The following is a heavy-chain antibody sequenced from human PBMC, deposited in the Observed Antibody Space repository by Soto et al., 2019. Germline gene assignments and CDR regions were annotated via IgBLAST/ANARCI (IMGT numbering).Heavy chain of an antibody. Sequence: QVQLVESGGGVVQPGRSLRLSCAASGLPFRSYGMRWVRHPPGKGLECVAIIPPDGSYKYHVDCVQGRLTISRDNSKKSLELEVCGLKPQERRGYGSRALNDGGYGCWGQGTLVTVSS. D-gene: IGHD3-22*01. CDR3: RALNDGGYGC. V-gene: IGHV3-30*03. J-gene: IGHJ4*02. CDR1: GLPFRSYG. CDR2: IPPDGSYK.